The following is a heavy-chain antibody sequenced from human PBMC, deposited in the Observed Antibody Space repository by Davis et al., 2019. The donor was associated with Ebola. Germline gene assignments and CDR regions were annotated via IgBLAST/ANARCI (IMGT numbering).Heavy chain of an antibody. J-gene: IGHJ6*02. CDR3: ARVIRELSNYGMDV. Sequence: GESLKISCAASGFTVSSNYMSWVRQAPGKGLEWVSVIYSGGSTYYADSVKGRFTISRDNSKNTLYLQMNSLRAEDTAVYYCARVIRELSNYGMDVWGQGTTVTVSS. D-gene: IGHD3-16*02. CDR1: GFTVSSNY. CDR2: IYSGGST. V-gene: IGHV3-53*01.